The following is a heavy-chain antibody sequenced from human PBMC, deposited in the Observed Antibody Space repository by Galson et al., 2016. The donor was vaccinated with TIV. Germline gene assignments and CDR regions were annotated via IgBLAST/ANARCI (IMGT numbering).Heavy chain of an antibody. Sequence: PALVKPTQTLTLTCTLSGFSLSTYGMSVGWIRQPPGKALEWLARIDWDDDKFYNSPLKTRLTISKDISRNQVVLTMTNMDPVDTATYYCARAPISIFGLATSYYFDYWGQGTLVTVSS. CDR1: GFSLSTYGMS. CDR2: IDWDDDK. CDR3: ARAPISIFGLATSYYFDY. D-gene: IGHD3-3*01. V-gene: IGHV2-70*17. J-gene: IGHJ4*02.